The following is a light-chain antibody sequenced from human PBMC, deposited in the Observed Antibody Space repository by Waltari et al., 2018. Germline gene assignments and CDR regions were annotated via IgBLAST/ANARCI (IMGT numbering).Light chain of an antibody. CDR2: EAS. CDR3: QQRSNWPLIT. Sequence: EIVLTQSPATLSLSPGERATLSCRASQSVSSYLAWYQQKPGQVPRLLINEASNRATGIPARFSGSGSGTDFTLTISSLEPEDFAVYYCQQRSNWPLITFGQGTRLEIK. V-gene: IGKV3-11*01. CDR1: QSVSSY. J-gene: IGKJ5*01.